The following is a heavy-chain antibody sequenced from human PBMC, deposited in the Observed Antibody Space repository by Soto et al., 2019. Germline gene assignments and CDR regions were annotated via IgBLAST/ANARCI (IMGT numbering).Heavy chain of an antibody. CDR2: IYYSGST. V-gene: IGHV4-39*01. J-gene: IGHJ6*02. CDR1: GGSISSSSYY. D-gene: IGHD3-22*01. CDR3: ARLTTIVFYYGMDV. Sequence: SETLSLTCTVSGGSISSSSYYWGWIRRPPGKGLEWIGSIYYSGSTYYNPSLKSRVTISVDTSKNQFSLKLSSVTAADTAVYYCARLTTIVFYYGMDVWGQGTTVTVSS.